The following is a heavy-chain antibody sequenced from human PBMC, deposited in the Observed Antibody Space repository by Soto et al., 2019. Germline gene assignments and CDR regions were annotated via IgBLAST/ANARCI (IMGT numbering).Heavy chain of an antibody. V-gene: IGHV1-46*01. Sequence: LVKVAWKASGYTFSGDYMHWLRLTPGQGLEWMGIINPSGGSTSYAQKFQGRVTMTRDTSTSTVYMELSSLRSEDTAVYYCARALAVAGRNWFDPWGQGTLVTVSS. CDR3: ARALAVAGRNWFDP. CDR2: INPSGGST. J-gene: IGHJ5*02. CDR1: GYTFSGDY. D-gene: IGHD6-19*01.